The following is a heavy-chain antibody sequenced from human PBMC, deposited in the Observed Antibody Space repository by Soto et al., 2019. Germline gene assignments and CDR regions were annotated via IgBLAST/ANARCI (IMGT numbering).Heavy chain of an antibody. CDR3: ARGVALRFYCSGGSCYYFDY. CDR1: GFTFSSYG. Sequence: GGSLRLSCAASGFTFSSYGMHWVRQAPGKGLEWVAVIWYDGSNKYYADSVKGRFTISRDNSKNTLYLQMNSLRAEDTAVYYCARGVALRFYCSGGSCYYFDYWGQGTLVTVSS. D-gene: IGHD2-15*01. CDR2: IWYDGSNK. V-gene: IGHV3-33*01. J-gene: IGHJ4*02.